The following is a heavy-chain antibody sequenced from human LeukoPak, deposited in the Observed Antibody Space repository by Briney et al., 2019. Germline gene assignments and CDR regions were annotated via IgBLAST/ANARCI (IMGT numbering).Heavy chain of an antibody. CDR2: ISYEGSNK. J-gene: IGHJ4*02. CDR3: AKTTGSSGRTTYYFDY. Sequence: GGSLRLSCAASGLTFSSYGMHWVRQAPGKGLEWVAVISYEGSNKYYADSVKGRFTISRDNSKNTLYLQMNSLRAEDTAVYYCAKTTGSSGRTTYYFDYWGQGTLVTVSS. V-gene: IGHV3-30*18. CDR1: GLTFSSYG. D-gene: IGHD3-10*01.